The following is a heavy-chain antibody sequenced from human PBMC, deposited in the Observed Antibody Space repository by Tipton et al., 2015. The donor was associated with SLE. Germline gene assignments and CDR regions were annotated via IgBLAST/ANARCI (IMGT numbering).Heavy chain of an antibody. Sequence: TLSLTCSVSGYAISSGYYWGWIRQSPGMGLEWIESVHHSGSTNYNPSLKSRVTISVDTSKNQFSLRLSSVTAADTAVYYCARVPGLERSYYYNYYMDVWGKGTTVTVSS. V-gene: IGHV4-38-2*02. CDR1: GYAISSGYY. CDR2: VHHSGST. D-gene: IGHD1-1*01. CDR3: ARVPGLERSYYYNYYMDV. J-gene: IGHJ6*03.